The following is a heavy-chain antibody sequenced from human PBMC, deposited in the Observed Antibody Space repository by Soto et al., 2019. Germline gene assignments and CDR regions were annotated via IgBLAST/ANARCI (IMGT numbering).Heavy chain of an antibody. Sequence: ASVKVSCKASGYTFTSYYMHWVRQAPGQGLEWMGIINPSGGSTSYAQKFQGRVTMTRDTSTSTVYMELSSLRSEDTAVYYCARDPYGRSSSSGLDYYYYYYGMDVWGQGTTVTVSS. J-gene: IGHJ6*02. D-gene: IGHD6-6*01. CDR1: GYTFTSYY. CDR2: INPSGGST. V-gene: IGHV1-46*01. CDR3: ARDPYGRSSSSGLDYYYYYYGMDV.